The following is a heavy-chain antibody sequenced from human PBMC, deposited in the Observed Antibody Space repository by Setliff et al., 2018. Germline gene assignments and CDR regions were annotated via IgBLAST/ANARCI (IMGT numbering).Heavy chain of an antibody. Sequence: ASVKVSCKASGYTFTSYGISWVRQAPGQGLEWMGWISAYNGNTNYAQKLQGRVTMTTDTSTSTAYMELRSLRSDDTAVYYCARDLVWFGELLDLPGYYFDYWGQGTLVTVSS. CDR3: ARDLVWFGELLDLPGYYFDY. CDR2: ISAYNGNT. V-gene: IGHV1-18*01. J-gene: IGHJ4*02. D-gene: IGHD3-10*01. CDR1: GYTFTSYG.